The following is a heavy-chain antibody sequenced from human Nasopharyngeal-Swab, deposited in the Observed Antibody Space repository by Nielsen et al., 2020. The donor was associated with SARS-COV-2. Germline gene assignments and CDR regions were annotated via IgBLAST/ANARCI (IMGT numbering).Heavy chain of an antibody. CDR2: TRHSGSG. V-gene: IGHV4-34*01. Sequence: WIRQPPGKGLEWIGETRHSGSGNYKPSLNRRVSMSVDASKNQFSLKLDSVTAADTAVYYCARGGRHGCSSANRPCAIDVWGQGATVTVSS. D-gene: IGHD2-2*01. J-gene: IGHJ6*02. CDR3: ARGGRHGCSSANRPCAIDV.